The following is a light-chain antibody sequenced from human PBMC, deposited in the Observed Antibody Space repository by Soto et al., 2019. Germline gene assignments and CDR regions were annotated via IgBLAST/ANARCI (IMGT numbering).Light chain of an antibody. V-gene: IGKV3-11*01. Sequence: EIVLTQSPATLSLSPGERATLSCRASQSVSSSLAWYQQKPGQAPRLLIYDTSNRATGIPARFSGSGSGTDFTLTISSLEPEDFAVYYCQQRANWRITFGQGPRLDI. CDR3: QQRANWRIT. J-gene: IGKJ5*01. CDR1: QSVSSS. CDR2: DTS.